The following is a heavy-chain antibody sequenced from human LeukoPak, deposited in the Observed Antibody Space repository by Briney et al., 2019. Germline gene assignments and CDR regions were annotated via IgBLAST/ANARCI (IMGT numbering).Heavy chain of an antibody. Sequence: ASVKVSCKASGYTFTGYYMHWVRQAPGQGLEWMGWINPNSGGTNYAQKFQGRVTMTRDTSISTAYMELSRLRSDDTAVYYCARDYAYCGADCYFDTFDIWSQGTTVTVSS. CDR3: ARDYAYCGADCYFDTFDI. J-gene: IGHJ3*02. CDR1: GYTFTGYY. V-gene: IGHV1-2*02. D-gene: IGHD2-21*02. CDR2: INPNSGGT.